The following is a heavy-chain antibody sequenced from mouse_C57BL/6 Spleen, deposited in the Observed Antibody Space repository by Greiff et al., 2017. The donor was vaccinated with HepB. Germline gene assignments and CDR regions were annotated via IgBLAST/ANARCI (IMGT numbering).Heavy chain of an antibody. J-gene: IGHJ2*01. CDR3: ASYYYGSSGFDY. D-gene: IGHD1-1*01. Sequence: HVQLKQPGAELVKPGASVKLSCKASGYTFTSYWMHWVKQRPGRGLEWIGRIDPNSGGTKYNEKFKSKATLTVDKPSSTAYMQLSSLTSEDSAVYYCASYYYGSSGFDYWGQGTTLTVSS. CDR2: IDPNSGGT. V-gene: IGHV1-72*01. CDR1: GYTFTSYW.